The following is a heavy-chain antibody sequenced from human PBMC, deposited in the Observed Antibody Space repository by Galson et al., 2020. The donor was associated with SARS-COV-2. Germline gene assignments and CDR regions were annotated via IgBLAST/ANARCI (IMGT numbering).Heavy chain of an antibody. Sequence: NSSETLSLTCAVSGLSISSDFYWGWIRQPPGKGLEWIGNIYQGGTTYYNPSLKSRVTISIDKSKNQFSLKMTSVTAADTAVYYCARPSSSGYYSIWYFDLWGRGTLVTVSS. CDR2: IYQGGTT. CDR1: GLSISSDFY. CDR3: ARPSSSGYYSIWYFDL. D-gene: IGHD3-22*01. J-gene: IGHJ2*01. V-gene: IGHV4-38-2*01.